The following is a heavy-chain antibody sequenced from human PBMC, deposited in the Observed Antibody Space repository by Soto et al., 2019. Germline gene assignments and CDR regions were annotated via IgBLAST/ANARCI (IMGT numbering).Heavy chain of an antibody. Sequence: QVQLVQSGAEVKKPGASVKVSCKASGYTFTSYGISWVRQAPGQGLEWMGGISAYNGNTNYAQKLQDRVTNTAETAAGTAYMELRSLRSDDTAVYYCARDVGYGLIDYWGQGTLVTVSS. CDR3: ARDVGYGLIDY. CDR2: ISAYNGNT. J-gene: IGHJ4*02. D-gene: IGHD5-18*01. V-gene: IGHV1-18*01. CDR1: GYTFTSYG.